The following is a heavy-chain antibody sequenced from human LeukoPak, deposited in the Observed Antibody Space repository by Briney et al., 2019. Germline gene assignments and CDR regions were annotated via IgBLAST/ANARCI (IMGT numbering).Heavy chain of an antibody. CDR1: GGTFSSYA. CDR3: ASWTGGGYNPKNWFDP. D-gene: IGHD5-24*01. J-gene: IGHJ5*02. V-gene: IGHV1-69*05. CDR2: IIPIFGTA. Sequence: GASVKVSCKASGGTFSSYAISWVRQAPGQGLEWMGGIIPIFGTANYAQKFQGRATITTDESTSTAYMELSSLRSEDTAVYYCASWTGGGYNPKNWFDPWGQGTLVTVSS.